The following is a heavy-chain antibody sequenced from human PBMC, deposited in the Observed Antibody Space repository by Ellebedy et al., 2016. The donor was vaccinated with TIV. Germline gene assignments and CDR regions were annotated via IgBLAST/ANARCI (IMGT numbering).Heavy chain of an antibody. CDR2: IFYSGTT. Sequence: MPSETLSLTCTVSGGSISSSSFYWGWIRQPPGKGLEWIGNIFYSGTTYYSPSLNSRVTMSVDTSKNQFSLNLSSVTAADTAVYYCARVLRGGRSGDYFDSWGQGTLVTVSS. CDR3: ARVLRGGRSGDYFDS. D-gene: IGHD1-1*01. V-gene: IGHV4-39*07. J-gene: IGHJ4*02. CDR1: GGSISSSSFY.